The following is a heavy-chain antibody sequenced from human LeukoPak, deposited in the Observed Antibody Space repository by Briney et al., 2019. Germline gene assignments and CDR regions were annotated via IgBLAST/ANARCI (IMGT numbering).Heavy chain of an antibody. Sequence: GGSLRLSCVASGFNFNTYAIHWVRQAPGRGLEWVSLVSYNGRRKDYGASVMGRFTISRDNAKNSLYLQMNSLRAEDTAVYYCARDPCSGGSCYFYYYYYMDVWGKGTTVTVSS. CDR1: GFNFNTYA. D-gene: IGHD2-15*01. V-gene: IGHV3-30*04. CDR3: ARDPCSGGSCYFYYYYYMDV. J-gene: IGHJ6*03. CDR2: VSYNGRRK.